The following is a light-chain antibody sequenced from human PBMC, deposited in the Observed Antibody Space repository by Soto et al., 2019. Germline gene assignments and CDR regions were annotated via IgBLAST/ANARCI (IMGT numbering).Light chain of an antibody. CDR3: KSYAGSNTYV. V-gene: IGLV2-8*01. CDR2: EVV. CDR1: KSDIGVYDF. J-gene: IGLJ6*01. Sequence: QSALTQPPSASGSPGQSVTISCTGTKSDIGVYDFVSWYQHHPGKAPRLIIYEVVQRPSGVSDRFSGSKSGNTASLTVSGLQAEDEGDYFCKSYAGSNTYVFGSGTKVTVL.